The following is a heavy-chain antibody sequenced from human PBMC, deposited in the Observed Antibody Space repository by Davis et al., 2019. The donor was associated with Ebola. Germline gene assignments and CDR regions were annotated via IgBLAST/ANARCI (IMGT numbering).Heavy chain of an antibody. CDR3: ARRLGSNSNFDS. D-gene: IGHD4-23*01. CDR1: GGSTSTYY. V-gene: IGHV4-59*08. CDR2: IYYTGST. Sequence: SETLSLTCTVSGGSTSTYYWTWIRQPPGKGLEWIGYIYYTGSTNYNPSLKSPVAISLDTSKNQYSLGLIFVTAANTAVYYCARRLGSNSNFDSWGQGTLVTVSS. J-gene: IGHJ4*02.